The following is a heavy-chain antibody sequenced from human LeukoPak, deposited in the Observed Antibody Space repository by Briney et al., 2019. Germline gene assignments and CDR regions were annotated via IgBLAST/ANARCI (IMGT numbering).Heavy chain of an antibody. CDR3: TRGPPRGKYYYMDV. D-gene: IGHD1-1*01. V-gene: IGHV3-13*01. CDR2: IGTASDT. CDR1: GFTFNSFD. Sequence: GGSLRLSCAASGFTFNSFDMHWVRQPTGQGLEWVSTIGTASDTYYPGSVEGRFTLSRDNAKNSLYLQMNSLTAGDTAVYYCTRGPPRGKYYYMDVWGKGTTATVSS. J-gene: IGHJ6*03.